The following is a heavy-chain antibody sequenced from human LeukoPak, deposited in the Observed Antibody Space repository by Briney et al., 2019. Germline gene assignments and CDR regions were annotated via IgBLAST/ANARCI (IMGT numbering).Heavy chain of an antibody. CDR3: ARDEYCSSTSCLDY. CDR1: GFTVSSNY. D-gene: IGHD2-2*01. CDR2: IYSGGST. J-gene: IGHJ4*02. V-gene: IGHV3-66*01. Sequence: GGSLRLSCTASGFTVSSNYMSWVRQAPGKGLEWVSVIYSGGSTYYADSVKGRFTISRDNAKNSLYLQMNNLRAEDTAVYYCARDEYCSSTSCLDYWGQGTLVTVSS.